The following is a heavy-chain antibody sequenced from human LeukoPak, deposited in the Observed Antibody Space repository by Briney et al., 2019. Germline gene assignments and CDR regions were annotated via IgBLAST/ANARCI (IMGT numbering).Heavy chain of an antibody. V-gene: IGHV3-21*01. D-gene: IGHD5-18*01. CDR2: ISSSSSYI. J-gene: IGHJ4*02. CDR3: ARDSRGYSYGRGDY. Sequence: GGSLRLSCAASGFTFSSYEMNWVRQAPGKGLEWVSSISSSSSYIYYADSVKGRFTISRDNAKNSLYLQMNSLRAEDTAVYYCARDSRGYSYGRGDYWGQGTLVTVSS. CDR1: GFTFSSYE.